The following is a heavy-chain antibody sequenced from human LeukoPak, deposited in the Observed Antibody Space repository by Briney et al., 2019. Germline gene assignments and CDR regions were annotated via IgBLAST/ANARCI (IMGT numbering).Heavy chain of an antibody. J-gene: IGHJ4*02. CDR2: IWYDGSNK. V-gene: IGHV3-33*06. CDR3: AKSYSGYYYYFDY. D-gene: IGHD3-22*01. CDR1: GFTFNNYS. Sequence: GGSLRLSCAASGFTFNNYSMNWVRQAPGKGLEWVAVIWYDGSNKYYADSVKGRFTISRDNSKNTLYLQMNSLRAEDTAVYYCAKSYSGYYYYFDYWGQGTLVTVSS.